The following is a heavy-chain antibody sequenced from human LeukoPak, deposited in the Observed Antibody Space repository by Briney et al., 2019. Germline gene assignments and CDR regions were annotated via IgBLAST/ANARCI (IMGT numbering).Heavy chain of an antibody. J-gene: IGHJ4*02. D-gene: IGHD3-22*01. Sequence: PGRSLRLSCAASGFTFSSYAMTWVRQAPGKGLEWVSRVSGSGGSTYYADSVKGRFTISRDNSKNTLYLQMNSLRAEDTAVYYCAKQPRYYYDSSGYVDYWGQGTLVTVSS. CDR1: GFTFSSYA. CDR3: AKQPRYYYDSSGYVDY. CDR2: VSGSGGST. V-gene: IGHV3-23*01.